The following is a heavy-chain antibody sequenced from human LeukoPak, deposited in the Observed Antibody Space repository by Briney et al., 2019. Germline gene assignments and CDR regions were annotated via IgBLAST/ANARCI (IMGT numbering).Heavy chain of an antibody. J-gene: IGHJ4*02. CDR3: AKDGAKHGGTTYFFDY. D-gene: IGHD4-23*01. CDR1: GFTFSSYA. Sequence: GGSLRLSCAASGFTFSSYAMSWVRQAPGKGLEWVSAISGSGGSTYYADSVEGRFTISRDNSKNTLYVQMNSLRAEDTAVYYCAKDGAKHGGTTYFFDYWGQGTLVTVSS. V-gene: IGHV3-23*01. CDR2: ISGSGGST.